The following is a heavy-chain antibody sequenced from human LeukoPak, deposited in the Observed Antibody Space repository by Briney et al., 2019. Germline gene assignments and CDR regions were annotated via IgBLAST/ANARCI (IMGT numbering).Heavy chain of an antibody. V-gene: IGHV1-8*01. D-gene: IGHD3-10*01. Sequence: ASVKVSCKASGYTFTSYDINWVRQATGQGLEWMGWMNPNSGNTGYAQKFQGRVTMTRNTSISTAYMELSSLRSEDTAVYYCARGGVPQGYYYYMDVWGKGTTVIISS. CDR3: ARGGVPQGYYYYMDV. CDR2: MNPNSGNT. CDR1: GYTFTSYD. J-gene: IGHJ6*03.